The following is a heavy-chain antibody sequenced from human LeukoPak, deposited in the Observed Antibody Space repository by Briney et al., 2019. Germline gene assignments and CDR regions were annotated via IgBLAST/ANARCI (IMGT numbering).Heavy chain of an antibody. Sequence: ASVKVSCKASGYTFTGYYMHWVRQAPGQGLEWMGWINPNSGGTNYAQKFQGRVTMTRDTSISTAYIELSRLRSDDTAVYYCARVWVVPAAMHWFDPWGQRTLVTVSS. J-gene: IGHJ5*02. CDR3: ARVWVVPAAMHWFDP. CDR2: INPNSGGT. D-gene: IGHD2-2*01. CDR1: GYTFTGYY. V-gene: IGHV1-2*02.